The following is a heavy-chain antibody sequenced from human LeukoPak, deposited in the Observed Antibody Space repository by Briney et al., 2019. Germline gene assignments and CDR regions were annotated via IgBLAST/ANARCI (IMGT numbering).Heavy chain of an antibody. V-gene: IGHV3-23*01. J-gene: IGHJ3*01. CDR2: ISGSGGST. CDR3: AKDGVPSRITTH. CDR1: GGSIRSYY. Sequence: ETLSLTCTVSGGSIRSYYWSWVRQAPGKGLEWVSAISGSGGSTYYADSVKGRFTISRDNSKNTLYLQMNSLRAEDTAVYYCAKDGVPSRITTHWGQGTMVTVSS. D-gene: IGHD3-3*01.